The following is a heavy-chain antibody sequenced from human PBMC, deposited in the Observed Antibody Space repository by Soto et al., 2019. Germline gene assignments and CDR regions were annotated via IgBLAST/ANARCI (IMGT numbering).Heavy chain of an antibody. Sequence: GAQSLPCSVSSCYSSSQGKGWVPQDPGKGVEWVANITKDGSEKYYVDSVKGRFTISRDNAKNSLYLQMNGLRAEDTAVYYCARDARDSEYAIFDNWGQGTLVTVSS. J-gene: IGHJ4*02. CDR3: ARDARDSEYAIFDN. CDR1: SCYSSSQG. V-gene: IGHV3-7*05. CDR2: ITKDGSEK. D-gene: IGHD1-26*01.